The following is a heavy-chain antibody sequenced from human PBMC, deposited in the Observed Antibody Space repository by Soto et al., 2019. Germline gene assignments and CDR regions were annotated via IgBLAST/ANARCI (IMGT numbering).Heavy chain of an antibody. V-gene: IGHV3-23*01. D-gene: IGHD3-16*01. CDR1: GFTFSSYA. Sequence: EVQLLESGGGLVQPGGSLRLSCAASGFTFSSYAMSWVRQAPGKGLAWVSGISVSGGSTYYADSVKGRFTISRDNSKNTLYLQMNSLSAVATAVYYCASNTRYDPPDYWGQGTLVTVSS. J-gene: IGHJ4*02. CDR3: ASNTRYDPPDY. CDR2: ISVSGGST.